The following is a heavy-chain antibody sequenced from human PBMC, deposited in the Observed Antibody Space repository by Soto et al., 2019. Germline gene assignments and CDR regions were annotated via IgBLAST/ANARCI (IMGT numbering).Heavy chain of an antibody. V-gene: IGHV3-23*01. CDR2: ISGLVNGV. Sequence: GGSLRLSCAASGFTFRDFAMSWVRQAPGRGLEWVSTISGLVNGVFYADSVRGRFTVSRDNSKNTLYLQMNSLRAEDTALYYCAKDSGLPDFGIVMHAFDVWGQGTMVTVS. CDR3: AKDSGLPDFGIVMHAFDV. J-gene: IGHJ3*01. CDR1: GFTFRDFA. D-gene: IGHD3-3*01.